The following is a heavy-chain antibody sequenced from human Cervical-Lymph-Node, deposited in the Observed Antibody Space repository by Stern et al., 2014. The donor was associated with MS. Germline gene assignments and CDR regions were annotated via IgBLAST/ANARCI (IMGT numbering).Heavy chain of an antibody. V-gene: IGHV4-30-2*01. CDR3: ARVGGSYYDYFDY. J-gene: IGHJ4*02. CDR2: IYHSGST. D-gene: IGHD1-26*01. CDR1: GGSISSGGYS. Sequence: VQLVESGSGLVKPSQTLSLTCAVSGGSISSGGYSWSWIRQPPGKGLEWIGYIYHSGSTYYNQFLKSRVTISVDRSKNQFSLKLSSVTAADTAVYYCARVGGSYYDYFDYWGQGTLVTVSS.